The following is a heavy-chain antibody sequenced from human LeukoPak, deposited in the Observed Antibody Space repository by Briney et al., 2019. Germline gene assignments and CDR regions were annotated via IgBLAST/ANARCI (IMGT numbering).Heavy chain of an antibody. CDR2: IXRNGGTT. CDR1: GFTFSSYV. D-gene: IGHD5-18*01. Sequence: PGGSLRLSCAASGFTFSSYVMQWVRQAPGKGLEYVSAIXRNGGTTYYADSVKGRFTISRDNVKNSLYLQMNSLRADDTAVYYCARGFGEYSYGTGPWFDYWGQGTLVTVSS. CDR3: ARGFGEYSYGTGPWFDY. V-gene: IGHV3-64*02. J-gene: IGHJ4*02.